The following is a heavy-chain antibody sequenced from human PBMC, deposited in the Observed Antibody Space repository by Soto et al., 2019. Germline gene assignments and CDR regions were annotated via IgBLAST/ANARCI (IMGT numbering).Heavy chain of an antibody. CDR3: VRGGYVHAFDY. Sequence: PSETLSLTCTVSGGSISYYYWGWIRQPPGKGLEWIGSIYYSGNTHYNPSLKSRVTISVDTSMNQFSLNLDCVTAVDSAVYYCVRGGYVHAFDYWGQGALVTVSS. CDR1: GGSISYYY. CDR2: IYYSGNT. J-gene: IGHJ4*02. D-gene: IGHD5-12*01. V-gene: IGHV4-59*01.